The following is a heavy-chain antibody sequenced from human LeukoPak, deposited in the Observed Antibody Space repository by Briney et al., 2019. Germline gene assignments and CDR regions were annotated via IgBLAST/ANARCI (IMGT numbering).Heavy chain of an antibody. CDR3: ARDPSSFGGRFDP. D-gene: IGHD3-10*01. CDR1: CGYISSYY. CDR2: IYSSGST. V-gene: IGHV4-4*07. J-gene: IGHJ5*02. Sequence: SETLSLTCTVSCGYISSYYWNWIRQPAGKALEWIGRIYSSGSTNYNPSLKSRVTMSVDTSKNHFSLKLSSVTAADTAVYYCARDPSSFGGRFDPWGQGTPVAVSS.